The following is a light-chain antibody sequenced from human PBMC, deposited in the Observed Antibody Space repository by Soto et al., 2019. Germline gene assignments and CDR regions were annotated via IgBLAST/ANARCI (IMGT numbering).Light chain of an antibody. CDR1: QSISSY. Sequence: EIQITQSPSSVSLSVPDRLTITSEASQSISSYLNRYQQKPGKAPKLLIYAASSLQSGVPSRFGGSGSGTDFTLTISSLQPEDFATYYCQQSYSTPITFGQGTRLEI. J-gene: IGKJ5*01. CDR2: AAS. V-gene: IGKV1-39*01. CDR3: QQSYSTPIT.